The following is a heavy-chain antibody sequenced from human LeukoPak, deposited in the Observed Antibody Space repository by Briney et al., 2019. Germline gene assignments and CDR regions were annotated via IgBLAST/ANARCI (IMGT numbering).Heavy chain of an antibody. CDR1: GFTFSSYE. J-gene: IGHJ4*02. V-gene: IGHV3-48*03. CDR3: ASGKWSGYLNYFDY. CDR2: ISSSGSTI. D-gene: IGHD3-3*01. Sequence: TGGSLRLSXAASGFTFSSYEMNWVRQAPGKGLEWVSYISSSGSTIYYADSVKGRFTISRDNAKNSLYLQMNSLRAEDTAVYYCASGKWSGYLNYFDYWGQGTLVTVSS.